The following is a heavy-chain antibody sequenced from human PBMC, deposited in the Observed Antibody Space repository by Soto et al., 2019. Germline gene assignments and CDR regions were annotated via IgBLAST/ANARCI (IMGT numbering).Heavy chain of an antibody. CDR1: GYTFTSYY. J-gene: IGHJ3*02. CDR3: ARERRYCSGGSCYPDAFDI. D-gene: IGHD2-15*01. V-gene: IGHV1-46*01. Sequence: SVKVSCKASGYTFTSYYMHWVREAPVQGLEWMGIINPSGGSTSYAQKFQGRVTMTRDTSTSTVYMELSSLRSEDTAVYYCARERRYCSGGSCYPDAFDIWGQGTMVTVSS. CDR2: INPSGGST.